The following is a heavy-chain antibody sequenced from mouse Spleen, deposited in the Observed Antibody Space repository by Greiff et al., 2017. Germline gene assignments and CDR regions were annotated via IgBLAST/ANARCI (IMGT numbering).Heavy chain of an antibody. V-gene: IGHV4-1*02. D-gene: IGHD2-14*01. J-gene: IGHJ2*01. CDR1: GFDFSRYW. CDR3: ARPEYYRYDYFDY. CDR2: INPDSSTI. Sequence: EVKLMESGGGLVQPGGSLKLSCAASGFDFSRYWMSWVRQAPGKGLEWIGEINPDSSTINYTPSLKDKFIISRDNAKNTLYLQMSKVRSEDTALYYCARPEYYRYDYFDYWGQGTTLTVSS.